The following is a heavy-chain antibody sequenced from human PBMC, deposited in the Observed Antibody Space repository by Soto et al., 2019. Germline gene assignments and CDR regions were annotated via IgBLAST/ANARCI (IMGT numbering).Heavy chain of an antibody. J-gene: IGHJ4*02. V-gene: IGHV1-69*13. Sequence: SXKVSCKASGGTXTSYAIGLVRQAPGQGLEWMGGIIPIFCTANYAQKFQGRVTITADESTSTAYMELSSLRSEDTAVYYCALRRTRTTPFDYWGQGTMVTVSS. D-gene: IGHD4-17*01. CDR2: IIPIFCTA. CDR1: GGTXTSYA. CDR3: ALRRTRTTPFDY.